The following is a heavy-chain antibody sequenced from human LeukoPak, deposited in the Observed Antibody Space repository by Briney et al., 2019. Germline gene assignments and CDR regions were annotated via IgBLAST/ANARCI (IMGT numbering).Heavy chain of an antibody. CDR2: ISSSGSPI. V-gene: IGHV3-48*03. Sequence: PGGSLRLSCAASGFTLSNYEMNWVRQSQGKGLEWLSYISSSGSPIFEAGSVKGRFTISRDNVNNLLYLQMNSLRDEDTSVYYCARGWFDLWGQGTLVTVSS. J-gene: IGHJ5*02. CDR3: ARGWFDL. CDR1: GFTLSNYE.